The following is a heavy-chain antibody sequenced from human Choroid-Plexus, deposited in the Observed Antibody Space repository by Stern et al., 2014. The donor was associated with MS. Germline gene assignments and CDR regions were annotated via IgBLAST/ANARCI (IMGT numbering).Heavy chain of an antibody. CDR2: VSYDGSNK. D-gene: IGHD2/OR15-2a*01. V-gene: IGHV3-30*18. J-gene: IGHJ5*02. CDR3: AKDRQYLTYFFDH. CDR1: GFTFGSCA. Sequence: VQLVESGGGVVQPGRPLRLSCVASGFTFGSCAIHWVRQAPGKGLEWVEGVSYDGSNKYYADSVKGRFTISRDNSQNTLYMQMSSLRPEDTAVYYCAKDRQYLTYFFDHWGQGSLVTVSS.